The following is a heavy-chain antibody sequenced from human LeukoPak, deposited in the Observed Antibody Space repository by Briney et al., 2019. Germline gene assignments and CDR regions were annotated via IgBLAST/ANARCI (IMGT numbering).Heavy chain of an antibody. CDR2: INDVSGDI. Sequence: GGSLRLSCAASEFAFSHYAMNWVRQAPGKGLEWVSYINDVSGDIHYAESVKGRFTISRDNAKNTLYLQMNSLRAEDTAVYYCARDTFQPGLIDCWGQGTLVTVSS. V-gene: IGHV3-21*05. D-gene: IGHD2-2*01. CDR1: EFAFSHYA. J-gene: IGHJ4*02. CDR3: ARDTFQPGLIDC.